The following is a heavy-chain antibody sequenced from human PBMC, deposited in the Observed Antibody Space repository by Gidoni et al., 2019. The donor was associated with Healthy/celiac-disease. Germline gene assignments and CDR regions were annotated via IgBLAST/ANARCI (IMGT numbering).Heavy chain of an antibody. CDR1: GFTFSSYA. Sequence: EVQLLESGGGLVQPGGSLRLYCAASGFTFSSYAMNRVRQAPGKGLEWVSTNSGSGGSTYYADSVKGRFTISRDNSKKTLYLQMNSLRAEDTAVYYCARSSARWYVDYWGQGTLVTVSS. V-gene: IGHV3-23*01. J-gene: IGHJ4*02. D-gene: IGHD3-16*02. CDR3: ARSSARWYVDY. CDR2: NSGSGGST.